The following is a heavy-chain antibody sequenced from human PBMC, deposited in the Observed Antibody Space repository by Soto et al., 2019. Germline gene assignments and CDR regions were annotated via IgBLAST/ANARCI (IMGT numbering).Heavy chain of an antibody. CDR3: ARERHAEQVKVFXY. V-gene: IGHV1-69*04. D-gene: IGHD6-13*01. J-gene: IGHJ4*01. CDR1: GGTFSSYT. Sequence: SVKVSCKASGGTFSSYTISWVRQAPGQGLEWMGRIIPILGIANYAQKFQGRVTITADKSTSTAYMELSSLRSEDTAVYYFARERHAEQVKVFXYWGQGTLVPVSS. CDR2: IIPILGIA.